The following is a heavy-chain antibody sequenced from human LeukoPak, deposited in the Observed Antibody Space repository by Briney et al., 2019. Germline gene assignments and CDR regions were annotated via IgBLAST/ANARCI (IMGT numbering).Heavy chain of an antibody. D-gene: IGHD3-22*01. J-gene: IGHJ4*02. CDR3: ARLGYYDSSGLPFDY. CDR2: INHSGST. CDR1: GGSFSGYY. Sequence: PSETLSLTCAVYGGSFSGYYWSWIRQPPGKGLEWIGEINHSGSTNYNPSLKSRVTISVDTSKNQFSLKLSSVTAADTAVYYCARLGYYDSSGLPFDYWGQGTLVTVSS. V-gene: IGHV4-34*01.